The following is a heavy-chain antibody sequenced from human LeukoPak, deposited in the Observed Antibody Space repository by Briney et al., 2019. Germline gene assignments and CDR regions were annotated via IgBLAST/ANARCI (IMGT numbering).Heavy chain of an antibody. CDR3: VRHPQCYLGSSWFDT. J-gene: IGHJ5*02. CDR2: IFPGDSDT. D-gene: IGHD3-10*01. CDR1: GYIFTDYW. Sequence: GESLIISCKTSGYIFTDYWIGWVRQMPGKGLEWMGHIFPGDSDTAYSPSFQGQVSISADKSITTAYLQWSSLKASDTAIYYCVRHPQCYLGSSWFDTWGQGTLVTVSS. V-gene: IGHV5-51*01.